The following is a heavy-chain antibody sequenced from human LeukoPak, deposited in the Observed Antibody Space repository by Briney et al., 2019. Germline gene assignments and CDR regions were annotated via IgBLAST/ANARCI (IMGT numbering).Heavy chain of an antibody. CDR3: ARASPVGDLFDY. CDR1: GGLIRSYY. Sequence: SETLSLTCNVPGGLIRSYYGSWIRRPPGKGHEWIGYIYYSGSTNYNPSLKSRVTISVDTSKHQFSLKLSSVTAADTAVYYCARASPVGDLFDYWGQGNLVTVSS. CDR2: IYYSGST. D-gene: IGHD1-26*01. J-gene: IGHJ4*02. V-gene: IGHV4-59*01.